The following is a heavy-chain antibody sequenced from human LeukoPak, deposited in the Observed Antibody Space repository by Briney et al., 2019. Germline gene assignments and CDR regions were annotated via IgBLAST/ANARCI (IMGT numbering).Heavy chain of an antibody. Sequence: GESLKISCKGSGYSFTSYWIGWVRQMPGKGLEWMGIIYPGDSDTRYSPSFQGQVTISADKSISTAYLQWSSLKASDTAMYYCASAVSVADDAFDIWGQGTMVTVSS. V-gene: IGHV5-51*01. CDR3: ASAVSVADDAFDI. D-gene: IGHD2-21*01. CDR2: IYPGDSDT. J-gene: IGHJ3*02. CDR1: GYSFTSYW.